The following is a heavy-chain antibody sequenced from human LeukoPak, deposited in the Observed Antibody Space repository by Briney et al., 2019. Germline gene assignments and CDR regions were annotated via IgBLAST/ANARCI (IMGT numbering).Heavy chain of an antibody. CDR2: IYTSGST. V-gene: IGHV4-61*02. CDR3: ARAFGIEGATDWFDP. D-gene: IGHD1-26*01. J-gene: IGHJ5*02. Sequence: PSQTLSLTCTVSGGSISSGSYYWSWIRQPAGKGLEWIGRIYTSGSTNYNPSLKSRVTISEDTSKNQFSLKLSSVTAADTAAYYCARAFGIEGATDWFDPWGQGTLVTVSS. CDR1: GGSISSGSYY.